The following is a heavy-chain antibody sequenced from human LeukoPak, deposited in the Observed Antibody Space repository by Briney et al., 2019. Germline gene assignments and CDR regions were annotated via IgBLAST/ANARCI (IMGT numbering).Heavy chain of an antibody. CDR3: AESSRMPSRTYCYYGMDV. D-gene: IGHD2-15*01. Sequence: SETLSLTCAVYGGSFSGYYWSWIRQPPGKGLEWIGEINHSGGTNYNPSLKSRVTISVDTSKNQFSLKLSSVTATDTAVYYCAESSRMPSRTYCYYGMDVWGQGTTVTVSS. CDR1: GGSFSGYY. CDR2: INHSGGT. V-gene: IGHV4-34*01. J-gene: IGHJ6*02.